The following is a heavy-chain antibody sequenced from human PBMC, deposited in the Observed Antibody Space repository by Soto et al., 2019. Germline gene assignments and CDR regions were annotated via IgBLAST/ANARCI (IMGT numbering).Heavy chain of an antibody. Sequence: EVQLLESGGGLVQPGGSLRLSCAASGFTFSSYAMGWVRQAPGKGLGWVSGLSGSGDNTHYADSVKGRFTISRDNSKDTVYLQMNSLRADDTAVYHCAKLPSPDYWGQGTLVTVSS. CDR2: LSGSGDNT. V-gene: IGHV3-23*01. CDR1: GFTFSSYA. CDR3: AKLPSPDY. J-gene: IGHJ4*02.